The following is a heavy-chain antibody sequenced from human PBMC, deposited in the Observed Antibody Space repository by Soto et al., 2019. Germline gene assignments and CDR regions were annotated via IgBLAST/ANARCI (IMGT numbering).Heavy chain of an antibody. CDR2: ISSSGSTI. V-gene: IGHV3-11*01. CDR1: GFTFSDYY. D-gene: IGHD3-22*01. CDR3: ARSFDSSGYYYVPDY. J-gene: IGHJ4*02. Sequence: PGGSLRLSCAASGFTFSDYYMSWIRQAPGKGLEWVSYISSSGSTIYYADSVKGRFTISRDNAKNSLYLQMNSLRAEDTAVYYCARSFDSSGYYYVPDYWGQGTLVTVSS.